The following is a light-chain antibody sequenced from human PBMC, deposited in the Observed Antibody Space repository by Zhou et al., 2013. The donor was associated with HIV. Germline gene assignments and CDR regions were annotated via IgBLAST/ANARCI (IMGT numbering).Light chain of an antibody. CDR2: GAS. J-gene: IGKJ4*01. CDR3: QQYGSSPLT. CDR1: QIVSSRY. V-gene: IGKV3-20*01. Sequence: EIVLTQSPGTLSLSPGERATLSCRASQIVSSRYLAWYQQKPGQAPRLLIYGASSRATGIPDRFSGSGSGRDFTLTISRLEPEDFAVYYCQQYGSSPLTFGGGTKVEIK.